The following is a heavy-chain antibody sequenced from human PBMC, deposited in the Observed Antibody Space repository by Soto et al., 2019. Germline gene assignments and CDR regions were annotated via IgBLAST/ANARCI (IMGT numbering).Heavy chain of an antibody. CDR3: ARDYYDFWSGYVYFDY. CDR1: GFTFSSYW. V-gene: IGHV3-7*01. J-gene: IGHJ4*02. CDR2: IKQDGSEK. D-gene: IGHD3-3*01. Sequence: GGSLRFSCAASGFTFSSYWMSWVRQAPGKGLEWVANIKQDGSEKYYVDSVKGRFTISRDNAKNSLYLQMNSLRAEDTAVYYCARDYYDFWSGYVYFDYWGQGTLVTVSS.